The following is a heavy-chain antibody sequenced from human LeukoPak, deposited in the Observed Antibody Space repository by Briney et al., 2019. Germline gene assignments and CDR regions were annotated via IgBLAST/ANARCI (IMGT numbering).Heavy chain of an antibody. CDR2: INPNDGST. J-gene: IGHJ4*02. CDR1: GYTFTNYY. V-gene: IGHV1-46*01. D-gene: IGHD2-21*01. Sequence: ASVKVSCKAPGYTFTNYYMHWVRQAPGQGLEWMGIINPNDGSTTYAQKFLGRVTMTRDTSTSTVYMELSSLRSEDTAAYYCAREGEVIVTDNLFYWGQGTLVTVSS. CDR3: AREGEVIVTDNLFY.